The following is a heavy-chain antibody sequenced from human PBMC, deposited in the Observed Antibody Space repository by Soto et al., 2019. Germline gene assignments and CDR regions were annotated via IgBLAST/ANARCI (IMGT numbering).Heavy chain of an antibody. D-gene: IGHD1-26*01. CDR1: GYNFGSAW. J-gene: IGHJ5*02. Sequence: PGESLKISCKGVGYNFGSAWIGWVRQMPGNGLEWMGLIKPGTSDIRYSPSFRGHVTISADEAVSTAYLQWSSLKASDTAIYFCARQQSFICDPWGQGTRVTVSS. CDR2: IKPGTSDI. V-gene: IGHV5-51*01. CDR3: ARQQSFICDP.